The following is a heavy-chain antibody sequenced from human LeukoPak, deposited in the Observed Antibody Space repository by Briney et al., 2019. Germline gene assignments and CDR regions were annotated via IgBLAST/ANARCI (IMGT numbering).Heavy chain of an antibody. V-gene: IGHV4-4*07. J-gene: IGHJ4*02. CDR2: IYSTGST. Sequence: SETLSLTCTVSGGSISSYYWSWIRQPAGEGLEWIGHIYSTGSTNYNPSLKSRVTISVDTSKNQFSLKLSSVTAADTAVYYCARGKLPSSYFDYWGQGTLVTVSS. CDR3: ARGKLPSSYFDY. D-gene: IGHD6-6*01. CDR1: GGSISSYY.